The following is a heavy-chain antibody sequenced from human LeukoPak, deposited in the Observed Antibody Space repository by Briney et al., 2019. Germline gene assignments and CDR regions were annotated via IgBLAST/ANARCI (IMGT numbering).Heavy chain of an antibody. CDR1: GYTFTSYD. CDR3: ARDPAYSSGWYLSDYYYGMDV. CDR2: MNPNSGNT. Sequence: GASVKVSCKASGYTFTSYDINWVRQATGQGLEWMGWMNPNSGNTGYAQKFQGRVTMTRNTSISTAYMELSSLRSDDTAVYYCARDPAYSSGWYLSDYYYGMDVWGQGTTVTISS. D-gene: IGHD6-19*01. J-gene: IGHJ6*02. V-gene: IGHV1-8*01.